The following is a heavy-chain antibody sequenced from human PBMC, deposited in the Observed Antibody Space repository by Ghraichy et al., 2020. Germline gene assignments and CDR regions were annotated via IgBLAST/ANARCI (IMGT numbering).Heavy chain of an antibody. CDR3: AKDQLATVTTGWFDP. CDR2: ISGSGGST. CDR1: GFTFSSYA. J-gene: IGHJ5*02. D-gene: IGHD4-17*01. V-gene: IGHV3-23*01. Sequence: LSLTCAASGFTFSSYAMSWVRQAPGKGLEWVSAISGSGGSTYYADSVKGRFTISRDNSKNTLYLQMNSLRAEDTAVYYCAKDQLATVTTGWFDPWGQGTLVTVSS.